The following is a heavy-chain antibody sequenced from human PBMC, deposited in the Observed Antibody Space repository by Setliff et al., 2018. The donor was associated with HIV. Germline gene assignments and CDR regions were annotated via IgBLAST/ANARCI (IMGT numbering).Heavy chain of an antibody. CDR1: GGPITSYY. Sequence: SETLSLTCTVSGGPITSYYWNWIRQSPGKGLEWIGYIFDSGTTKYNPSVTSRVTISVDASKNQFFLQLISVTAADTAVYYCARQGGYNSPLMVWGQGKLVTVSS. CDR3: ARQGGYNSPLMV. D-gene: IGHD3-10*01. J-gene: IGHJ4*02. CDR2: IFDSGTT. V-gene: IGHV4-59*08.